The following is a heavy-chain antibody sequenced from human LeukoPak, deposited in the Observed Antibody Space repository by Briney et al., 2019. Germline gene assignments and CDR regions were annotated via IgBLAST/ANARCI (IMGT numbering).Heavy chain of an antibody. CDR2: LWYDGSNK. D-gene: IGHD5-24*01. CDR3: SRGIDGYDSIVDY. CDR1: GFTFSSYA. Sequence: GGSLRLFCAASGFTFSSYAMHWVRQAPGKGLEWVAVLWYDGSNKYYADFVKGRFTISRDNSKNTLYLQMNSLRVEDTAVYYCSRGIDGYDSIVDYWGQGTLVTVSS. J-gene: IGHJ4*02. V-gene: IGHV3-33*01.